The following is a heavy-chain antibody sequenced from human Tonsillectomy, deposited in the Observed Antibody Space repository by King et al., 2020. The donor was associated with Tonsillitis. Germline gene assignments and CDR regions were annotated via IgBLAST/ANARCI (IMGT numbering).Heavy chain of an antibody. CDR1: GGTFSSYA. D-gene: IGHD2-15*01. J-gene: IGHJ6*02. CDR2: IIPIFGTA. V-gene: IGHV1-69*12. Sequence: QLVQSGAEVKKPGSSVKVSCKASGGTFSSYAISWVRQAPGQGLEWMGGIIPIFGTANYAQKFQGRVTSTADESTSTAYMELSSLRSEDTAVYYCASNIVVVVAATALYGMDVWGQGTTVTVSS. CDR3: ASNIVVVVAATALYGMDV.